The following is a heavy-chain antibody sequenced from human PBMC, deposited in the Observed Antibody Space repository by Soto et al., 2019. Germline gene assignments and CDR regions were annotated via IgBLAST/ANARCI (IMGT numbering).Heavy chain of an antibody. D-gene: IGHD2-2*01. CDR1: GGTFSSYA. V-gene: IGHV1-69*01. Sequence: QVQLVQSGAEVKKPGSSVKVSCKASGGTFSSYAISWVRQAPGQGLEWMGGIIPNSGTANYAQKFKGRVKITADESTSTAYMELSSLRSEDTAVYYCARSQGSSTSLEIYYYYYYGMDVWGQGTTVTVSS. CDR3: ARSQGSSTSLEIYYYYYYGMDV. CDR2: IIPNSGTA. J-gene: IGHJ6*02.